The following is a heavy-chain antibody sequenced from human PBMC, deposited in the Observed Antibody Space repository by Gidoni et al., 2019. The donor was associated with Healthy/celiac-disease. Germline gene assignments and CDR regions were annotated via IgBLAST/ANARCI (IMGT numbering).Heavy chain of an antibody. D-gene: IGHD5-18*01. V-gene: IGHV4-39*01. Sequence: SIYYSGSTYYNPSLKSRVTISVDTSKNQFSLKLSSVTAADTAVYYCASGERGEDDTAMVFDYWGQGTLVTVSS. CDR2: IYYSGST. J-gene: IGHJ4*02. CDR3: ASGERGEDDTAMVFDY.